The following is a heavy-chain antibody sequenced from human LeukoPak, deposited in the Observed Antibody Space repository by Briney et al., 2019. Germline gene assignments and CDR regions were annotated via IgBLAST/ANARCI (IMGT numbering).Heavy chain of an antibody. CDR1: GGTFSSYA. CDR3: ARDIDSYFDY. J-gene: IGHJ4*02. CDR2: IIPILGIA. V-gene: IGHV1-69*04. D-gene: IGHD3-9*01. Sequence: GASVKVSCKASGGTFSSYAISWVRQAPGQGLEWMGRIIPILGIANYAQRFQGRVTITADKSTSTAYMELSSLRSEDTAVYYCARDIDSYFDYWGQGTLVTVSS.